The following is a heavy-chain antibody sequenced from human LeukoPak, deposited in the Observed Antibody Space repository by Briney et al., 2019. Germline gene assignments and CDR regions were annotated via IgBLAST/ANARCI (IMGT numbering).Heavy chain of an antibody. V-gene: IGHV3-74*01. CDR2: IESDGSRT. CDR1: GFIFSNCW. J-gene: IGHJ4*02. Sequence: TGGSLRLSCAASGFIFSNCWMHWVRQAPGKGLEWVSRIESDGSRTRYADSVKGRFTISRDNAKNSLYLQMNSLRAEDTALYHCARDKRYYGSGIYDYWGRGTLVTVSS. D-gene: IGHD3-10*01. CDR3: ARDKRYYGSGIYDY.